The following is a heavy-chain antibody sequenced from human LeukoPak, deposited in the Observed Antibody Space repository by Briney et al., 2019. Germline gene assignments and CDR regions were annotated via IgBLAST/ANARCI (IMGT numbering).Heavy chain of an antibody. CDR3: ATERFDH. CDR1: GFTFSSYG. J-gene: IGHJ4*02. V-gene: IGHV3-23*01. CDR2: ISGGGGST. Sequence: GGTLRLSCAASGFTFSSYGMSWVRQAPGRGLEWVSAISGGGGSTYYADSVKGRFTISRDNSKNTLYLQVNSLRAEDTAVYYCATERFDHWGQGTLVTVSS.